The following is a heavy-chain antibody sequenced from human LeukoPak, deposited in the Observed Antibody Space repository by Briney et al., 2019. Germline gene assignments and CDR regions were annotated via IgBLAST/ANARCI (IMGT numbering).Heavy chain of an antibody. CDR2: IKSKTDGGAT. CDR1: GFTFSNAW. J-gene: IGHJ5*02. V-gene: IGHV3-15*01. Sequence: PGGSLRLSCAASGFTFSNAWMSWVRQAPGKGLEWVGRIKSKTDGGATDYAAPVKGRFTISRDDSKNTLYLQMNSLKTEDTAVYNCTTTGYSSGWYPTWGQGTLVTVSS. D-gene: IGHD6-19*01. CDR3: TTTGYSSGWYPT.